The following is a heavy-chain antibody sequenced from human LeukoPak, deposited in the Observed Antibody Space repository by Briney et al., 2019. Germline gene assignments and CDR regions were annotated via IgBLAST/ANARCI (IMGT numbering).Heavy chain of an antibody. CDR2: ISSSSSYI. V-gene: IGHV3-21*01. D-gene: IGHD4-17*01. CDR3: AREVGNGDYYFDY. CDR1: GFSFSSYS. Sequence: GGSLRLSCAASGFSFSSYSMNWVRQAPGKGLECVSYISSSSSYIYYADSVKGRFTISRDNAKNSLYLQMNSLRAEDTAVYYCAREVGNGDYYFDYWGQGTLVTVSS. J-gene: IGHJ4*02.